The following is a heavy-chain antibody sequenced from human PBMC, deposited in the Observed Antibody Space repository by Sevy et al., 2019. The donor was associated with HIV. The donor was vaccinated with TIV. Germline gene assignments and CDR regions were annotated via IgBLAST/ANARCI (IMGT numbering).Heavy chain of an antibody. J-gene: IGHJ4*02. CDR3: ATAIFQLAYYFDY. D-gene: IGHD1-1*01. CDR2: IKQDGSEK. CDR1: GFTFSSYW. V-gene: IGHV3-7*01. Sequence: GGSLRLSCAASGFTFSSYWMSWDRQAPGKGLEWVANIKQDGSEKYYVNSVKGRFTISRDNAKNSLYLQMNGLRAEDTALYYCATAIFQLAYYFDYWGQGTLVTVSS.